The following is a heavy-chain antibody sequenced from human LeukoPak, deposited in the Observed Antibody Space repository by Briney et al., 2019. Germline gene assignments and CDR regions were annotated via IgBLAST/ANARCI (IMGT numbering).Heavy chain of an antibody. V-gene: IGHV4-39*01. CDR2: IYYSGST. CDR3: ARARQEVDY. J-gene: IGHJ4*02. CDR1: GGSISSSSYY. Sequence: SQTLSLTCTVSGGSISSSSYYWGWIRQPPGKGLEWIGSIYYSGSTYYNPSLKSRVTISVDTSKNQFSLKLSSVTAADTALYYCARARQEVDYWGQGTLVTVSS.